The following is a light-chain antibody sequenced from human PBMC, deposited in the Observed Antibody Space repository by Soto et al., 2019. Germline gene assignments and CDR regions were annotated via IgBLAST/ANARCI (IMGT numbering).Light chain of an antibody. CDR2: DAS. CDR1: QDIKNY. CDR3: QQYENLPLT. Sequence: TQMTQSPSSLSASAGDRVTITCQASQDIKNYLNWYLQKPRKAPKLLIYDASNLERGVPSRFSGSGAGTEYSLTISSLQPEDNGTYYCQQYENLPLTFGGGTKVDIK. V-gene: IGKV1-33*01. J-gene: IGKJ4*01.